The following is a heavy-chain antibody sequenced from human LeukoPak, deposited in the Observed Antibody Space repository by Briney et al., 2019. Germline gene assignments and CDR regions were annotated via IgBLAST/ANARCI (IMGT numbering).Heavy chain of an antibody. D-gene: IGHD3-22*01. Sequence: GGSLRLSCAASGFTFSSYAMSCVRQAPGKGLEWVSGINWNGGSTGYADSVKGRFTISRDNAKNSLYLQMNSLRAEDTALYYCAREWGYYDSSGYYGYWGQGTLVTVPS. CDR1: GFTFSSYA. CDR2: INWNGGST. CDR3: AREWGYYDSSGYYGY. J-gene: IGHJ4*02. V-gene: IGHV3-20*04.